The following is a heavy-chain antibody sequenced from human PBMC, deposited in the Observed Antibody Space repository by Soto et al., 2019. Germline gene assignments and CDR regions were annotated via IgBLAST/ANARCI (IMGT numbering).Heavy chain of an antibody. D-gene: IGHD3-3*01. J-gene: IGHJ6*02. CDR2: ISGSGGST. Sequence: GGSLRLSCAASGFTFSSYAMSWVRQAPGKGLEWVSAISGSGGSTYYADSVKGRFTISRDNSKKTLYLQMNSLRPEDTAANDCAKFWHDGMDVWGQGTTVTVSS. V-gene: IGHV3-23*01. CDR3: AKFWHDGMDV. CDR1: GFTFSSYA.